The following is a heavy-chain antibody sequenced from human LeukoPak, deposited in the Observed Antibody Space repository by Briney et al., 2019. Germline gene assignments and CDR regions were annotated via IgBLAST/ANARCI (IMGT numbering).Heavy chain of an antibody. Sequence: GGSLRLSCAASGFTFSSYSMNWVRQAPGKGLEWVSSISSSSSYIYYADSVKGRFTISRDNAKNSLYLQMNSLRAEDTAVYYCARDAIYESSGYPAAYAFDIWGQGTMVTVSS. D-gene: IGHD5-12*01. V-gene: IGHV3-21*01. CDR3: ARDAIYESSGYPAAYAFDI. CDR1: GFTFSSYS. CDR2: ISSSSSYI. J-gene: IGHJ3*02.